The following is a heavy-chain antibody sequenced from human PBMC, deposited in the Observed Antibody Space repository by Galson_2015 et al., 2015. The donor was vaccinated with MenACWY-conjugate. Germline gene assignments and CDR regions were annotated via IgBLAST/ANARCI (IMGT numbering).Heavy chain of an antibody. V-gene: IGHV3-9*01. CDR2: ISWNSGSI. CDR1: GFTFDDYA. D-gene: IGHD3-16*01. J-gene: IGHJ6*02. Sequence: SLRLSCTASGFTFDDYAMHWVRQPPGKGLEWVSGISWNSGSIGYADSVKGRFTISRDNAKKSLYLQMNSLRAEDTAFYYCAKILGSSFWGNMDVWGQGTTVTVSS. CDR3: AKILGSSFWGNMDV.